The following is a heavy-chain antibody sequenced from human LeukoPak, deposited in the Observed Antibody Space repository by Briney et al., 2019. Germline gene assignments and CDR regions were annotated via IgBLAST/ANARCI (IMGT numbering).Heavy chain of an antibody. CDR2: IYYSGST. Sequence: SETLSLTCTVSGGSISSYYWSWIRQPPGKGLEWIGYIYYSGSTNYNPSLKSRVTISVDPSKNQFSLKLNSVTAADTAVYYCAKTVAGYWHFDLWGRGTLVTVSS. J-gene: IGHJ2*01. CDR1: GGSISSYY. V-gene: IGHV4-59*08. CDR3: AKTVAGYWHFDL. D-gene: IGHD6-19*01.